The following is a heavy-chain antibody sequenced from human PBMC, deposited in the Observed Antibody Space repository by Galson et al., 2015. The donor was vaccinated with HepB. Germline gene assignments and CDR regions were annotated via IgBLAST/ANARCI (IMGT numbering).Heavy chain of an antibody. CDR1: GYTFTSYA. CDR3: ASSYSSSWYGDVGAFDI. J-gene: IGHJ3*02. CDR2: ISTNTGNP. V-gene: IGHV7-4-1*02. D-gene: IGHD6-13*01. Sequence: SVKVSCKASGYTFTSYAMNWVRQAPGQGLEWMGWISTNTGNPTYAQGFTGRFVFSLDTSVSTAYLQISSLKAEDTAVYYCASSYSSSWYGDVGAFDIWGQGTMVTVSS.